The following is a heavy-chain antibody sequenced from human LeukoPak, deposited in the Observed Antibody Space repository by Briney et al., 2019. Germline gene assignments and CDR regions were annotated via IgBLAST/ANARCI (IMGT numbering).Heavy chain of an antibody. Sequence: SETLSLTCTVPGGSISSSTYYWSWIRQPPGKGLEWIGEINHSGSTNYNPSLKSRVTISVDTSKNQFSLKLSSVTAADTAVYYCARGRGYDSSGDYWGQGTLVTVSS. CDR3: ARGRGYDSSGDY. D-gene: IGHD3-22*01. J-gene: IGHJ4*02. V-gene: IGHV4-39*07. CDR2: INHSGST. CDR1: GGSISSSTYY.